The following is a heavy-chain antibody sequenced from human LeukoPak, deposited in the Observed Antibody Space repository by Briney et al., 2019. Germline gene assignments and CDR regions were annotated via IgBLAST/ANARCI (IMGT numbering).Heavy chain of an antibody. D-gene: IGHD2-2*01. CDR1: GFTFGDYA. J-gene: IGHJ5*02. CDR2: IRSKAYGWTT. Sequence: GGSLRLSCTASGFTFGDYAMSWVRQAPGKGLEWVGFIRSKAYGWTTEYAASVKGRSTISRDDSKSIAYLQMNSLKTEDTAVYYCTRDPYSLYCSSTSCSSGNWFDPWGQGTLVTVSS. CDR3: TRDPYSLYCSSTSCSSGNWFDP. V-gene: IGHV3-49*04.